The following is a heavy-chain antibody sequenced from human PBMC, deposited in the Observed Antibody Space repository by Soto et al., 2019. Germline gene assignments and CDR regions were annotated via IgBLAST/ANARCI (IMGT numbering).Heavy chain of an antibody. CDR2: IYYSGST. CDR1: GGSIRSYY. Sequence: SETLSLTCTVSGGSIRSYYWSWIRQPPGKGLEWIGYIYYSGSTNYNPSLKSRVTISVDTSKNQFSLKLSSVTAADTAVYYCARVDSSSFGAFDIWGQGTMVTVSS. CDR3: ARVDSSSFGAFDI. J-gene: IGHJ3*02. V-gene: IGHV4-59*01. D-gene: IGHD6-13*01.